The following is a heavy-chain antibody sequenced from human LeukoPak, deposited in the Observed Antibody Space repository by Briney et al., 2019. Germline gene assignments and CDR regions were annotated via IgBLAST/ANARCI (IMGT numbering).Heavy chain of an antibody. D-gene: IGHD2-15*01. J-gene: IGHJ6*02. Sequence: SETLSLTCAVYGGSFSGYYWSWIRQTPGKGLEWIGEINHSGSSNYNPSLKSRVTISVDTSKNQFSLKLSSVTAADTAVYYCARADRYCSGGSCYSAPRYYYGMDVWGQGTTVTVSS. CDR2: INHSGSS. CDR1: GGSFSGYY. CDR3: ARADRYCSGGSCYSAPRYYYGMDV. V-gene: IGHV4-34*01.